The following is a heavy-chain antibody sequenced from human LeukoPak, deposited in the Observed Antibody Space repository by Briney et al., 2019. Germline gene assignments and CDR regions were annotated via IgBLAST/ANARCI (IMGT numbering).Heavy chain of an antibody. CDR2: IKEDGSQI. D-gene: IGHD3-22*01. CDR1: GFTFSKYW. Sequence: GGSLRLSCVGSGFTFSKYWMNWVRQAPGKGLEWVANIKEDGSQIYYVDSVKGRFTISRDNAKNSLYLQMNSLKAEDTSVYYCAREDDSSDYYYWGQGTLVTVSS. J-gene: IGHJ4*02. CDR3: AREDDSSDYYY. V-gene: IGHV3-7*01.